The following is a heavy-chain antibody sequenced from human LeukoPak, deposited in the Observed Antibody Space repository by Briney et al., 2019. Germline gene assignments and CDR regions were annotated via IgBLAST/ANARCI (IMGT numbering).Heavy chain of an antibody. CDR3: ARRGPTNLNFDY. V-gene: IGHV5-51*01. CDR1: GYSFISYW. D-gene: IGHD1-26*01. CDR2: IYPRDSDT. Sequence: PGESLKISCKGSGYSFISYWIGWVRQMPGKGLEWMGIIYPRDSDTTYSPSFQGQVIISADKSISTAYLQWSSLKASDTAMYYCARRGPTNLNFDYWGQGTLVTVSS. J-gene: IGHJ4*02.